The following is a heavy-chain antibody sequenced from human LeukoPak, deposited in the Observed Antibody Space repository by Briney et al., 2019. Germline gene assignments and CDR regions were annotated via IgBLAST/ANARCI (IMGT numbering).Heavy chain of an antibody. Sequence: ASVKVSCKASGYTFTTYGINWVRQAPGQGLEWMAWISPYNGNTNYAQSLQGRVTVTTDTSTSTAYMELRSLRSDDTAVYYCARDNTGYNYGTDVWGQGTTVTVSS. CDR1: GYTFTTYG. CDR2: ISPYNGNT. CDR3: ARDNTGYNYGTDV. V-gene: IGHV1-18*04. D-gene: IGHD6-13*01. J-gene: IGHJ6*02.